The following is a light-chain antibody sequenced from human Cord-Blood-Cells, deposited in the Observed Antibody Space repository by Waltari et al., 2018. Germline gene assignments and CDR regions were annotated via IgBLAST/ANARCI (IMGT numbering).Light chain of an antibody. Sequence: EIVMTQSPATLSVSPGERATLSRRASQSVSSNLAWHQQKPGQAPRLLIYGASTRATGIPARFSGSGSWTEFTLTISSLQSEDFAVYYCQQYNNWPPWTFGQGTKVEIK. CDR2: GAS. J-gene: IGKJ1*01. CDR3: QQYNNWPPWT. V-gene: IGKV3-15*01. CDR1: QSVSSN.